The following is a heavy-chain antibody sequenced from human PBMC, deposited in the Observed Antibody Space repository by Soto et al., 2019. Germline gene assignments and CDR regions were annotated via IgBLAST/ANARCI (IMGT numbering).Heavy chain of an antibody. J-gene: IGHJ5*02. V-gene: IGHV4-39*01. D-gene: IGHD3-22*01. CDR2: IYYSGST. Sequence: SETLSLTCTVSGGSISSSSYCWGWIRQPPGKGLEWIGSIYYSGSTYYNPSLKSRVTISVDTSKNQFSLKLSSVTAADTAVYYCARHGSEHYYCDSSGYLSWFDPWGQGALVTVSS. CDR3: ARHGSEHYYCDSSGYLSWFDP. CDR1: GGSISSSSYC.